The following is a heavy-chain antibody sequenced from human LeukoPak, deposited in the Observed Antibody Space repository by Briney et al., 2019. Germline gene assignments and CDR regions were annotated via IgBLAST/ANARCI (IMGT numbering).Heavy chain of an antibody. CDR2: IYTSGST. V-gene: IGHV4-61*02. D-gene: IGHD3-22*01. CDR3: ARYYDSSGYYSNNWFDP. CDR1: GGSISSGSYY. Sequence: SETLSLTCTVSGGSISSGSYYWSWIRQPAGKGLEWIGRIYTSGSTNYNPSLKSRVTISVGTSKNQFSLKLSSVTAADTAVYYCARYYDSSGYYSNNWFDPWGQGTLVTVSS. J-gene: IGHJ5*02.